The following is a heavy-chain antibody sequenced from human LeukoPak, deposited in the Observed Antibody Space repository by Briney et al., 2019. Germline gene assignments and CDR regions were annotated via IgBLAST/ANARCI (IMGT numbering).Heavy chain of an antibody. D-gene: IGHD6-13*01. J-gene: IGHJ4*02. CDR3: ARDLIAAAGTPIDY. CDR2: ISSSSYI. Sequence: GGSLRLSCAASGFTFSSYSMNWVRQAPGKGLEWVSSISSSSYIYYADSVKGRFTISRDNAKNSLYLQMNSLRAEDTAVYYCARDLIAAAGTPIDYWGQGTLVTVSS. CDR1: GFTFSSYS. V-gene: IGHV3-21*01.